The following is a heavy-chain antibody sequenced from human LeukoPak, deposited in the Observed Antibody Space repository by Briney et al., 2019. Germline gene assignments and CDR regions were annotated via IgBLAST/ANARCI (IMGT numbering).Heavy chain of an antibody. J-gene: IGHJ4*02. CDR1: GFTFSSYS. Sequence: GGSLRLSCAASGFTFSSYSMNWVRQAPGKGLEWVSSISSSSSYIYYADSVKGRFTISRDNAKNSLYLQMNSLRAEDTAVYYCAREGAVAGLDDYWGQGTLVTVSS. CDR3: AREGAVAGLDDY. CDR2: ISSSSSYI. V-gene: IGHV3-21*01. D-gene: IGHD6-19*01.